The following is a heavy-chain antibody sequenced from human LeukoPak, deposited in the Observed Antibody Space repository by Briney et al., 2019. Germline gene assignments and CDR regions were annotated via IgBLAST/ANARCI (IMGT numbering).Heavy chain of an antibody. Sequence: SETLSLTCTVSGGSISSYYWSWIRQPPGKGLEWIGYIYYSGSTNYNPSLKSRVTISVDTSKNQFSLRVNSVAAADTAVYFCARSAYCGDDCYYYFDYWGQGTQVTVSS. CDR2: IYYSGST. D-gene: IGHD2-21*02. CDR3: ARSAYCGDDCYYYFDY. CDR1: GGSISSYY. V-gene: IGHV4-59*01. J-gene: IGHJ4*02.